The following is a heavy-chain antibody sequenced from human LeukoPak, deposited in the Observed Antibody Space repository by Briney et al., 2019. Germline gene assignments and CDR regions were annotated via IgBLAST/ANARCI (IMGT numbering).Heavy chain of an antibody. Sequence: GGSLRLSCAASEFSVGSNYMTWVRQAPGKGLEWVSLIYSGGSTYYADSVKGRFTISRDNSKNTLYLQMNSLRAEDTAVYYCAKDPSTLTLTDDYWGQGTLVTVSS. CDR1: EFSVGSNY. J-gene: IGHJ4*02. V-gene: IGHV3-53*01. CDR2: IYSGGST. CDR3: AKDPSTLTLTDDY.